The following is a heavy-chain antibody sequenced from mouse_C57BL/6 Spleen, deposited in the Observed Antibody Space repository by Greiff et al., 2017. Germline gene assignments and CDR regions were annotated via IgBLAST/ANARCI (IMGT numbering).Heavy chain of an antibody. CDR2: IYPRSGNP. Sequence: QVQLQQSGAELARPGASVKLSCKASGYTFTSYGISWVKQRTGQGLEWIGEIYPRSGNPYYNEKFKGKATLTADKSSSTAYMERRSLTSEDSAVYFCARWGTGKDYFDYWGQGTTLTVSS. CDR3: ARWGTGKDYFDY. V-gene: IGHV1-81*01. J-gene: IGHJ2*01. CDR1: GYTFTSYG. D-gene: IGHD4-1*01.